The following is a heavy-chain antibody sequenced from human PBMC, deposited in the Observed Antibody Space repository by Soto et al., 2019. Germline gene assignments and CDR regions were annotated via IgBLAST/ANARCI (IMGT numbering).Heavy chain of an antibody. CDR2: ISYDGSNK. Sequence: QVQLVESGGGVVQPGRSLRLSCAASGFTFSSYAMHWVRQAPGKGLEWVAVISYDGSNKYYADSVKGRFTISRDNSKTTLYLQMNSLRAEDTAVYYCANLGGTYYYDSSGYPRDYWGQGTLVTVSS. V-gene: IGHV3-30-3*01. CDR3: ANLGGTYYYDSSGYPRDY. J-gene: IGHJ4*02. D-gene: IGHD3-22*01. CDR1: GFTFSSYA.